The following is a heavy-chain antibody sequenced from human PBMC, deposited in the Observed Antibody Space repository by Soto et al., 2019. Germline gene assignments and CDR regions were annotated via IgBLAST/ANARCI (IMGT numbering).Heavy chain of an antibody. J-gene: IGHJ4*02. CDR1: GFTFSRYG. Sequence: EVQVLESGGGLVQPRGSLRLSCAASGFTFSRYGMNWVRQAPGKGLEWVSGVRSDGDTTYNADSVKGRFTVSRDNFRNTVDLQMNNLRVEDTAVYYCAKGKGVGATPDGANCWGQGTLVTVSP. D-gene: IGHD1-26*01. CDR2: VRSDGDTT. CDR3: AKGKGVGATPDGANC. V-gene: IGHV3-23*01.